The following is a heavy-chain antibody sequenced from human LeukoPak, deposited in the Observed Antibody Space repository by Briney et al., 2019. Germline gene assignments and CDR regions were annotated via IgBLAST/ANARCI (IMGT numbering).Heavy chain of an antibody. CDR2: IDNDGSST. CDR1: GFTFSNYW. V-gene: IGHV3-74*01. D-gene: IGHD2-15*01. Sequence: TGGSLRLSCAASGFTFSNYWMHWVRQAPGKGLVWVARIDNDGSSTVYADSVKGRFTISRDNAKNTVYLQMNRLRGEDTALYYCVRGLQGPDYWGQGTLVIVSS. J-gene: IGHJ4*02. CDR3: VRGLQGPDY.